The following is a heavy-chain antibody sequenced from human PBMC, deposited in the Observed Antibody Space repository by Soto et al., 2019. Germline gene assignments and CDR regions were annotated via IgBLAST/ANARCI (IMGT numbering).Heavy chain of an antibody. CDR2: IGTAGDT. D-gene: IGHD2-15*01. CDR3: ARGQEVGAHFFDS. CDR1: GFTFSGFD. V-gene: IGHV3-13*01. J-gene: IGHJ4*02. Sequence: PGGSLRLSCEASGFTFSGFDMHWVRQPTGKGLEWVSTIGTAGDTYYAVSVKGRFTISRDNAKNSLSLQMNSLRAGDTAVYFCARGQEVGAHFFDSWGPGTKATVYS.